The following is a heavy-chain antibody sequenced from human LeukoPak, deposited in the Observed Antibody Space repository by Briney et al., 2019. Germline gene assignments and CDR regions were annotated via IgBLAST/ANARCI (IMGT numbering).Heavy chain of an antibody. V-gene: IGHV1-3*01. CDR1: GYTFTTYA. Sequence: GASVKVSCKASGYTFTTYAVHWVRQAPGQRLEWMGWINVGNGNTKYSQKFQGRVTITRDTSASSAYMELSSLRSEDTAVYYCARAHRSSGKTRRVDPWGQGTVVTVSS. J-gene: IGHJ5*02. CDR2: INVGNGNT. D-gene: IGHD3-22*01. CDR3: ARAHRSSGKTRRVDP.